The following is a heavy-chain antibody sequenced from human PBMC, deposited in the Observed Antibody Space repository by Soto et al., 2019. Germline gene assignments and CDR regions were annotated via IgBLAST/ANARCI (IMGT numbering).Heavy chain of an antibody. Sequence: GESLKISCQASGYSFTSYWIGWARQMPGKGLEWMGIIYPGDSDTRYSPSFQGQVTISADKSISTAYVQWSSLKASDTSMYYCARQRYGGKYYYGMDVWGQGTTVTVSS. CDR2: IYPGDSDT. CDR3: ARQRYGGKYYYGMDV. CDR1: GYSFTSYW. D-gene: IGHD5-18*01. J-gene: IGHJ6*02. V-gene: IGHV5-51*01.